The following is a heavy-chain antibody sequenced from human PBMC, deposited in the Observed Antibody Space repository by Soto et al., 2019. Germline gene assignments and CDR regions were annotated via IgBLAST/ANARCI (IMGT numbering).Heavy chain of an antibody. Sequence: LRLSCAASGFTFSSYSMNWVRQAPGKGLEWVSYISSSSSTIYYADSVKGRFTISRDNAKNSLYLQMNSLRAEDTAVYYCSRHPERIAEIGWFDPWGQGTLVTVSS. V-gene: IGHV3-48*01. CDR3: SRHPERIAEIGWFDP. CDR1: GFTFSSYS. J-gene: IGHJ5*02. D-gene: IGHD6-13*01. CDR2: ISSSSSTI.